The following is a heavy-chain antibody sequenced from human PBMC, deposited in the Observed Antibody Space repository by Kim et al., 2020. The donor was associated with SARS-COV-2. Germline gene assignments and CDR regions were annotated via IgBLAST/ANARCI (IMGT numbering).Heavy chain of an antibody. V-gene: IGHV1-69*13. CDR3: ARDGKLAAAVYYYYYGMDV. D-gene: IGHD6-13*01. CDR1: GGTFSSYA. Sequence: SVKVSCKASGGTFSSYAISWVRQAPGQGLEWMGGIIPIFGTANYAQKFQGRVTITADESTSTAYMELSSLRSEDTAVYYCARDGKLAAAVYYYYYGMDVWGQGTTVTVSS. J-gene: IGHJ6*02. CDR2: IIPIFGTA.